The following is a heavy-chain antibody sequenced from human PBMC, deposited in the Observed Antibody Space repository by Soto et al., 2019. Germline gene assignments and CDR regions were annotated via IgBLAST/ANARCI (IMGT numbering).Heavy chain of an antibody. Sequence: PAETLSLTCAVYGGSFSGYYWSWIRQPPGKGLEWIGEINHSGSTNYNPSLKSRVTISVDTSKNQFSLKLSSVTAADTAVYYCARVRWLHSNDYWGQGTLVTVSP. CDR2: INHSGST. J-gene: IGHJ4*02. CDR3: ARVRWLHSNDY. V-gene: IGHV4-34*01. D-gene: IGHD5-12*01. CDR1: GGSFSGYY.